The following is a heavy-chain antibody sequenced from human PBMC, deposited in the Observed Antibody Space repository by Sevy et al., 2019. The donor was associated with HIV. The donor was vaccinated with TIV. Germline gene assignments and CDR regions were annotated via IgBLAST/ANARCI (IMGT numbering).Heavy chain of an antibody. CDR2: ISGSGGST. D-gene: IGHD5-12*01. Sequence: GGSLRLSCAGSGFTFSSYAMSWVRQAPGKGLEWVSFISGSGGSTYYADSVKGRFTISRDNSKNTFYLQMNSLRAEDTAIYYYARGRDGYNRDAFNIWGQGTMVTVSS. CDR1: GFTFSSYA. CDR3: ARGRDGYNRDAFNI. V-gene: IGHV3-23*01. J-gene: IGHJ3*02.